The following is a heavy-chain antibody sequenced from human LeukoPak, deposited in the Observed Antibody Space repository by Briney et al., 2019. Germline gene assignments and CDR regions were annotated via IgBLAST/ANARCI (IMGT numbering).Heavy chain of an antibody. CDR1: GGSINSYY. D-gene: IGHD3-9*01. CDR2: IYYSGST. J-gene: IGHJ4*02. CDR3: ARVNRRLVSDY. Sequence: SETLSLTCTVSGGSINSYYWSWIRQPPGKGLEWIGYIYYSGSTNYNPSLKSRVTISVGTSKNQFSLKLSSVTAADTAVYYCARVNRRLVSDYWGQVTLVTVSS. V-gene: IGHV4-59*01.